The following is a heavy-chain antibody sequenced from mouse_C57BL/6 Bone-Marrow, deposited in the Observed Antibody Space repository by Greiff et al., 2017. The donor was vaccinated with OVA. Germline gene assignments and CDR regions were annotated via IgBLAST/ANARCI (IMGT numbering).Heavy chain of an antibody. J-gene: IGHJ2*01. Sequence: EVQLQESGPVLVKPGASVKMSCKASGYTFTDYYMNWVKQSHGKSLEWIGVINPYNGGTSYNQKLKGKATLTVDKASSTAYMELNSLPSEDSAVYYCARTGDYDVDYWGQGTPLTVSS. D-gene: IGHD2-4*01. CDR3: ARTGDYDVDY. V-gene: IGHV1-19*01. CDR1: GYTFTDYY. CDR2: INPYNGGT.